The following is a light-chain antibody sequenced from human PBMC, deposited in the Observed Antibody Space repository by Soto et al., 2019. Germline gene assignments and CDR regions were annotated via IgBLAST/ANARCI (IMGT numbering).Light chain of an antibody. CDR1: QSLRSS. CDR3: QQYYSYPWT. CDR2: DAS. V-gene: IGKV3-15*01. J-gene: IGKJ1*01. Sequence: ETLMTQSPDTLSVSLGERATLSCRASQSLRSSLAWYQQKPGQAPRLLIYDASTRATGIPARFSGSGSGTDFTLTISCLQSEDFATYYCQQYYSYPWTFGQGTKVDI.